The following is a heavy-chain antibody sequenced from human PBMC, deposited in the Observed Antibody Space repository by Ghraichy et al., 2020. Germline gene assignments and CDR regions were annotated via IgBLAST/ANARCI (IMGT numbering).Heavy chain of an antibody. D-gene: IGHD2-8*01. CDR3: ARGLVGTTNAPFGY. CDR2: IYPDDSDN. Sequence: GESLNISCTTSGYSFSTIWIGWVRQRPGKGLEWMGIIYPDDSDNRYSPSAQGQVTLSVDKSISTAYIQWNSLKASDTGMYYCARGLVGTTNAPFGYWGQGPQFTVSS. V-gene: IGHV5-51*01. J-gene: IGHJ4*02. CDR1: GYSFSTIW.